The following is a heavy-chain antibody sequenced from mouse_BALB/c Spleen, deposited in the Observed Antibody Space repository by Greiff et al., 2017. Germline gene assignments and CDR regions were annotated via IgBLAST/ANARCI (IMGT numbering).Heavy chain of an antibody. V-gene: IGHV5-12-1*01. J-gene: IGHJ2*01. CDR1: GFAFSSYD. CDR2: ISSGGGST. Sequence: EVHLVESGGGLVKPGGSLKLSCAASGFAFSSYDMSWVRQTPEKRLEWVAYISSGGGSTYYPDTVKGRFTISRDNAKNTLYLQMSSLKSEDTAMYYCARHETGFDYWGQGTTLTVSS. CDR3: ARHETGFDY. D-gene: IGHD4-1*01.